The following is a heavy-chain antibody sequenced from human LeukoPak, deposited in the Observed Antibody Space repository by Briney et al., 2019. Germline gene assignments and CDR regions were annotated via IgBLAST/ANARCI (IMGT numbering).Heavy chain of an antibody. V-gene: IGHV1-2*06. CDR2: INPNSGGT. CDR3: ARGVVVVAATYAFDI. Sequence: GASVKVSCKASGYTFTGYYMHWVRQVPGQGLEWMGRINPNSGGTNYAQKFQGRVTMTRDTSISTAYMELSRLRSDDTAVYYCARGVVVVAATYAFDIWGQGTMVTVSS. CDR1: GYTFTGYY. D-gene: IGHD2-15*01. J-gene: IGHJ3*02.